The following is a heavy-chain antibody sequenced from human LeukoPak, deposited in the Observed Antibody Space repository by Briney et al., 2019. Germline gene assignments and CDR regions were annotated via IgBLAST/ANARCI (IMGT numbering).Heavy chain of an antibody. CDR3: ARAYGQVYFDN. J-gene: IGHJ4*02. CDR1: GFTFSDYY. V-gene: IGHV3-11*06. Sequence: GGSLRLSCAASGFTFSDYYMSWIRQAPGKGLERVSYISTGSSYTNYADSVKGRFTISRDNAKNSLSLQMNSLRAEDTAIYYCARAYGQVYFDNWGQGTLVTVSS. D-gene: IGHD3-10*01. CDR2: ISTGSSYT.